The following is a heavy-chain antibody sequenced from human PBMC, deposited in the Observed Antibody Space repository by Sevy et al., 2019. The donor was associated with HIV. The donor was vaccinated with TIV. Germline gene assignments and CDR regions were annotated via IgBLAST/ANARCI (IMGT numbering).Heavy chain of an antibody. Sequence: SETLSLTCTVSGGPISVYYWSWIRQPPGKGLEYIGYVYYTGSTNYNPSLKNRVTISVDTSNNQFSLKLTSVTAADTAVYYCARDGSGWEQGDYWGQGTLVTVSS. CDR3: ARDGSGWEQGDY. J-gene: IGHJ4*02. CDR2: VYYTGST. V-gene: IGHV4-59*01. CDR1: GGPISVYY. D-gene: IGHD6-19*01.